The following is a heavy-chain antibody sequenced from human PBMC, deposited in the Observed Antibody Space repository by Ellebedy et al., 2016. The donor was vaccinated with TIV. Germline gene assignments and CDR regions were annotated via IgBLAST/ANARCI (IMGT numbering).Heavy chain of an antibody. J-gene: IGHJ6*02. Sequence: GESLKISCSASGFSFSSYEMNWVRQAPGKGLEWVSYIRTSASTIYYADSVKGRFTISRDDAHNSLYLEMNSLRAEDTAVYYCVRAMDVWGQGTTVTVSS. CDR2: IRTSASTI. CDR1: GFSFSSYE. V-gene: IGHV3-48*03. CDR3: VRAMDV.